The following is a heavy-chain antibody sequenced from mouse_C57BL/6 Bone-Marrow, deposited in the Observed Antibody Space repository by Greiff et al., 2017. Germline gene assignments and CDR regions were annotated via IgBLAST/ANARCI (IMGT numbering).Heavy chain of an antibody. V-gene: IGHV14-4*01. Sequence: VHVKQSGAELVRPGASVKLSCTASGFNIKDDYMHWVKQRPEQGLEWIGWIDPENGDTEYASKFQGKATITADTSSNTAYLQLSSLTSEDTAVYYCTTDDGYFSWFAYWGQGTLVTVSA. CDR3: TTDDGYFSWFAY. CDR2: IDPENGDT. J-gene: IGHJ3*01. CDR1: GFNIKDDY. D-gene: IGHD2-3*01.